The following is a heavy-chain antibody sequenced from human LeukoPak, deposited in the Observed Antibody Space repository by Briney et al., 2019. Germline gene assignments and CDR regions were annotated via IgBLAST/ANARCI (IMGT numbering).Heavy chain of an antibody. J-gene: IGHJ3*02. CDR3: ARVRWKYSRDFGAFDI. D-gene: IGHD6-6*01. Sequence: ASVKVSCKASGYTFTSYAMHWVRQAPGQRLEWMGWINAGHGNTKYSQKFQGRVTITRDTSASTAYMELSSLRSEDTAVYYCARVRWKYSRDFGAFDIWGQGTMVTVSS. CDR2: INAGHGNT. V-gene: IGHV1-3*01. CDR1: GYTFTSYA.